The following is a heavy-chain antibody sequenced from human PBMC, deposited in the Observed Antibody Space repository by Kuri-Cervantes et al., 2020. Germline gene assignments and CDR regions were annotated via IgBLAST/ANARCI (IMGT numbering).Heavy chain of an antibody. CDR2: IWYDGSNK. V-gene: IGHV3-33*01. J-gene: IGHJ5*02. CDR3: ARGGLGYCSSTSCHDWFDP. D-gene: IGHD2-2*01. CDR1: GFTFSSYG. Sequence: GESLKISCAASGFTFSSYGMHWVRQAPGKGLEWVAVIWYDGSNKYYADSVKGRFTISRDNSKNTLYLQMNSLRAEDTAVYYCARGGLGYCSSTSCHDWFDPWGQGTLVTVSS.